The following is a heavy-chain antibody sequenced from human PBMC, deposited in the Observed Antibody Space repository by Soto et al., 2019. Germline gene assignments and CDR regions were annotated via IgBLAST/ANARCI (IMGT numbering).Heavy chain of an antibody. V-gene: IGHV4-59*01. Sequence: SETLSLTCTVSGGSISSYYWSWIRQPPGKGLEWIGYIYYSGSTNYNPSLKSRVTISVDTSKNQFSLKLSSVTAADTAVYYCARGEVDGSGSYYNTFLPHYYYYYMDVWGKGTTVTVSS. CDR1: GGSISSYY. J-gene: IGHJ6*03. D-gene: IGHD3-10*01. CDR3: ARGEVDGSGSYYNTFLPHYYYYYMDV. CDR2: IYYSGST.